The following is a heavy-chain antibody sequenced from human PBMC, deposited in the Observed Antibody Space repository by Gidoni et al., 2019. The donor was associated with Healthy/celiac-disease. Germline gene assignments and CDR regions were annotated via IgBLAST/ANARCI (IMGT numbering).Heavy chain of an antibody. Sequence: QLQLQESGPGLVKPSETLSLTCTVSGGSISSSSYYWGWIRQPPGKGLEWIGSIYYSGSTYYNPSLKSRVTISVDTSKNQFSLKLSSVTAADTAVYYCARDTIVLMARGGGYFDYWGQGTLVTVSS. CDR1: GGSISSSSYY. CDR2: IYYSGST. J-gene: IGHJ4*02. D-gene: IGHD2-8*01. CDR3: ARDTIVLMARGGGYFDY. V-gene: IGHV4-39*07.